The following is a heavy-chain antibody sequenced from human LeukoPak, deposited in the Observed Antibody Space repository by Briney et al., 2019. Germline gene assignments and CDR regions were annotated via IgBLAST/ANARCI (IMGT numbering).Heavy chain of an antibody. CDR2: IFSSSTYI. D-gene: IGHD2/OR15-2a*01. CDR3: ARDFYDGFALDY. V-gene: IGHV3-21*03. Sequence: GGSLRLSCAASGFAFNTYSMNWVRQAPGKGLEWVSFIFSSSTYIYYTDSVKGRFTISRDDARNSLYLQMDNLRAEDTGVYYCARDFYDGFALDYWGQGTLVTVSS. J-gene: IGHJ4*02. CDR1: GFAFNTYS.